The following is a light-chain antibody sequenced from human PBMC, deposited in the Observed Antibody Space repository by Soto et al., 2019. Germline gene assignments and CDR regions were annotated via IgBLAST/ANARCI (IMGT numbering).Light chain of an antibody. CDR3: QQRYSPLFT. Sequence: DIQMTQSPSSLSASVGDRVTITCRASQSISSYLNWYQQKPGKAPKVLIYAASSLQTGVPSRFSSSGSGTDFTLTISSLQPEDFATYYCQQRYSPLFTFGPGTKVDLK. J-gene: IGKJ3*01. CDR1: QSISSY. V-gene: IGKV1-39*01. CDR2: AAS.